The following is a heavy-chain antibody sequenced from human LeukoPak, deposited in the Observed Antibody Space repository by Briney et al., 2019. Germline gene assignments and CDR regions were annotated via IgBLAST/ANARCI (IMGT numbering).Heavy chain of an antibody. CDR1: GFTFGDYA. CDR2: IRSKAYGGTT. V-gene: IGHV3-49*04. D-gene: IGHD2-15*01. Sequence: PGGSLRLSCTASGFTFGDYAMSWVRQAPGKGLEWVGFIRSKAYGGTTEYAASVKGRFTISRDDSKSIAYLQMNSLKTEDTVVYYCTREDELGYCSGGSCSRRYYFDYWGQGTLVTVSS. J-gene: IGHJ4*02. CDR3: TREDELGYCSGGSCSRRYYFDY.